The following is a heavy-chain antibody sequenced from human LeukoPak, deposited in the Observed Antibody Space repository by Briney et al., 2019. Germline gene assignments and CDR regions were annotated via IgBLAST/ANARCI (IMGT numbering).Heavy chain of an antibody. D-gene: IGHD3-22*01. CDR1: GGSINSY. J-gene: IGHJ4*02. CDR2: ISGSGTI. CDR3: ARARYYDSSGYGDYFDY. V-gene: IGHV4-4*07. Sequence: SETLSLTCTVSGGSINSYWSWIRQPAGKGLEWIGRISGSGTITYNPALQSRLSISIDTSKNQFSLKLSSVTAADTAVYYCARARYYDSSGYGDYFDYWGQGTLVTVSS.